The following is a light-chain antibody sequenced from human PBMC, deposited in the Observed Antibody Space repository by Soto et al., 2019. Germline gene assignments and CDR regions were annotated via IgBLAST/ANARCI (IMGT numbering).Light chain of an antibody. CDR2: GAS. V-gene: IGKV3-15*01. CDR1: QSVRSS. CDR3: QQYNNWPPIT. Sequence: EVVMTQSPVTLSVSPGERATLSCRASQSVRSSVAWYQQKPGQAPRLLFYGASTRATGIPVRFSGSGSGTEFTLTISSLQSEDVAVYYCQQYNNWPPITFGQGTRLEIK. J-gene: IGKJ5*01.